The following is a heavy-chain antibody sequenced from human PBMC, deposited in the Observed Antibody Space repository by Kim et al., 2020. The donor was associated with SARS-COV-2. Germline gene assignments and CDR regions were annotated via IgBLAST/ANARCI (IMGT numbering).Heavy chain of an antibody. CDR1: GFTFSSHG. CDR3: AKVDAVAVAGGFDC. CDR2: ISYDGKNK. J-gene: IGHJ4*02. Sequence: GGSLRLSCAVSGFTFSSHGMHWVRQAPGKGLEWVAVISYDGKNKYYGEAVKGRFTISRDNSKNTLDLQIHSLRVEDTAVYYCAKVDAVAVAGGFDCWGQGTLVTVS. V-gene: IGHV3-30*18. D-gene: IGHD6-19*01.